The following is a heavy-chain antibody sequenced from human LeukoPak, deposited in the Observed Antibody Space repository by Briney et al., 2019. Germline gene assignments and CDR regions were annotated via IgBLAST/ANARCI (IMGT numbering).Heavy chain of an antibody. CDR1: GYTFTSHG. V-gene: IGHV1-18*01. J-gene: IGHJ6*03. Sequence: ASVKVSCKASGYTFTSHGINWVRQAPGQGLEWRGWISAYNGNTKYAQKLQGRVTMTTDTSTSTAYMELRSLRSDDTAVYYCARGPGGRSGYHPLEDYYYYYYMDVWGKGTTVTVSS. CDR3: ARGPGGRSGYHPLEDYYYYYYMDV. CDR2: ISAYNGNT. D-gene: IGHD3-22*01.